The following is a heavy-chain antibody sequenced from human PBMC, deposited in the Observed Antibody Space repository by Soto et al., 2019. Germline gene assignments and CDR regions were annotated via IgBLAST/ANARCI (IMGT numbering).Heavy chain of an antibody. CDR2: IIPIFGTA. V-gene: IGHV1-69*13. D-gene: IGHD3-16*01. CDR1: GGTFSSYA. CDR3: ARVGGYDHQPGPWFDP. J-gene: IGHJ5*02. Sequence: SVKVSCKASGGTFSSYAISWVRQAPGQGLEWMGGIIPIFGTANYAQKFQGRVTITADESTSTAYMELSSLRSEDTAVYYCARVGGYDHQPGPWFDPWGQGTLVTVS.